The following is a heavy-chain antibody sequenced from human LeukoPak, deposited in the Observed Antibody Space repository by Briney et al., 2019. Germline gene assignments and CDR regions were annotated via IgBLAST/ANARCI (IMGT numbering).Heavy chain of an antibody. Sequence: PGGSLRLSCAASGFTFSSYAMSWVRQAPGKGLEWVSAISGSGGSTYYADSVKGRFTISRDNSKNTLYLQMNSLRAEDTAVYYCAKDSRAYSSSRYCFDYWGQGTLVTDSS. CDR3: AKDSRAYSSSRYCFDY. D-gene: IGHD6-13*01. CDR2: ISGSGGST. CDR1: GFTFSSYA. J-gene: IGHJ4*02. V-gene: IGHV3-23*01.